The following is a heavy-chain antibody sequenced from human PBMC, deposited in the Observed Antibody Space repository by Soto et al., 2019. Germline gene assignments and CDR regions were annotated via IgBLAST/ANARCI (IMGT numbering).Heavy chain of an antibody. J-gene: IGHJ4*02. V-gene: IGHV4-39*01. CDR3: ARLCESGYDWYYFDY. D-gene: IGHD5-12*01. Sequence: PSETLSLTCTVSGGSISSSSYYWGWIRQPPGKGLEWIGSIYYSGSTYYNPSLKSRVTISVDTSKNQFSLKLSSVTAADTAVYYCARLCESGYDWYYFDYWGQGTLVTVSS. CDR1: GGSISSSSYY. CDR2: IYYSGST.